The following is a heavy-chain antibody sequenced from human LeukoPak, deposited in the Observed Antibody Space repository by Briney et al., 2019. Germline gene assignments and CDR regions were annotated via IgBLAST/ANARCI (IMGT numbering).Heavy chain of an antibody. V-gene: IGHV1-2*02. CDR1: GYTFTGQY. J-gene: IGHJ4*02. CDR3: AKGKGGTYFNYCFDY. CDR2: IDPNSGGT. D-gene: IGHD1-26*01. Sequence: ASVKVSCKASGYTFTGQYIHWVRQAPGQGLEWMGWIDPNSGGTNYAQKFQGRVTMTRDTSISTVYMELSRLTSDDTAVYYCAKGKGGTYFNYCFDYWGQGTPVTVS.